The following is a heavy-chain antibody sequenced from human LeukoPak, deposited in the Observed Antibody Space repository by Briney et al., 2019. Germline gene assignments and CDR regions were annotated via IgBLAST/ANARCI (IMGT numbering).Heavy chain of an antibody. CDR1: GYTFIDYY. V-gene: IGHV1-2*02. CDR3: ARKGNMDQLLTFDH. J-gene: IGHJ4*02. D-gene: IGHD3/OR15-3a*01. Sequence: GASVKVSCKTSGYTFIDYYIHWVRQAPGQGRGWLGWINTNIDDTSYEQKFQGRVTMSSDTSINTVYLEVTRLTSDDTAVYFCARKGNMDQLLTFDHWGQGALVTVSS. CDR2: INTNIDDT.